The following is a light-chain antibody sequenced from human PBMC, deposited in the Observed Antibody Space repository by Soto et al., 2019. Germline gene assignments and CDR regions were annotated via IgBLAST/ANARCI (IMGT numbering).Light chain of an antibody. CDR3: QQSYSTPQYT. J-gene: IGKJ2*01. CDR2: AAS. Sequence: DIQMTQSPSSLSASVGDRVTITCRASQSISSYLNWYQQKPGKAPKLLIYAASSLQSGVPSRFSGSGSGTDFTLTISSLQPEDFATYYCQQSYSTPQYTFXQGTKVDIK. V-gene: IGKV1-39*01. CDR1: QSISSY.